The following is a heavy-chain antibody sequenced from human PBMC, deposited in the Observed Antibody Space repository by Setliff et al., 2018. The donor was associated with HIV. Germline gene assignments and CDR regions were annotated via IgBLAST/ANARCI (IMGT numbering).Heavy chain of an antibody. D-gene: IGHD3-22*01. J-gene: IGHJ4*02. V-gene: IGHV4-61*10. CDR3: ARDSDYYDSSGRHIRLFDY. CDR2: IYYSGST. Sequence: PSETLSLTCIVSGDFISSGSYYWTWIRQPAGKGLEWIGYIYYSGSTNYNPSLKSRVTISVDTSKNQFSLKLSSVTATDTAVYYCARDSDYYDSSGRHIRLFDYWGQGTLVTVSS. CDR1: GDFISSGSYY.